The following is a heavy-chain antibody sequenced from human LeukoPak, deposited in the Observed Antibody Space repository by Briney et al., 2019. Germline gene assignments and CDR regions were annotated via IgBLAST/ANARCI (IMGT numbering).Heavy chain of an antibody. CDR3: ARGRPEDIVVVVAANGSYFDY. CDR1: GGSISSSNW. CDR2: IYHSGST. V-gene: IGHV4-4*02. J-gene: IGHJ4*02. D-gene: IGHD2-15*01. Sequence: PSETLSLTCTVSGGSISSSNWWSWVRQPPGKGLEWIGEIYHSGSTNYNPSLKSRVTISVDKSKNQLSLKLSSVTAADTAVYYCARGRPEDIVVVVAANGSYFDYWGQGTLVTVSS.